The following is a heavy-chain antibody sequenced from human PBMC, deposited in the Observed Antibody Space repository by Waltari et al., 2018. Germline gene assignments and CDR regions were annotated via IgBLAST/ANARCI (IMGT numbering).Heavy chain of an antibody. CDR3: AKEIAAAGTVDY. V-gene: IGHV3-23*01. J-gene: IGHJ4*02. CDR1: GFTFSSDA. Sequence: EVQLLESGGGLVQPGGSLRLSCAASGFTFSSDAMSWVRQAPGKGLEWVSAISGSGGSTCYADSVKGRFTISRDNSKNTLYLQMNSLRAEDTAVYYCAKEIAAAGTVDYWGQGTLVTVSS. CDR2: ISGSGGST. D-gene: IGHD6-13*01.